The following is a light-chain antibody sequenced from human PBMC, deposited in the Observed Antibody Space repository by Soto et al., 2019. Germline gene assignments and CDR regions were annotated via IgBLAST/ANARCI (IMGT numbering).Light chain of an antibody. Sequence: QSALTQPASVSVSPGQSITLSCTGSSSDVGSSNYVSWYQQLPGKAPKLIIFDVNNRPSGVSDRFSGSKSDNTASLTISGLQAEDEADYYCSSYTTLNTLIFGGGTQLTVL. CDR1: SSDVGSSNY. CDR2: DVN. J-gene: IGLJ2*01. CDR3: SSYTTLNTLI. V-gene: IGLV2-14*03.